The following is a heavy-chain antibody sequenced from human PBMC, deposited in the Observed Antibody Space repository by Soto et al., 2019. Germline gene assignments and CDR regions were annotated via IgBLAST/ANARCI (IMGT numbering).Heavy chain of an antibody. CDR2: ISGSGGST. D-gene: IGHD3-3*01. V-gene: IGHV3-23*01. Sequence: GGSLRLSCAASGFTFSSYAMSWVRQAPGKGLEWVSAISGSGGSTYYADSVKGRFTISRDNSKNTLYLQMNSLRAEDTAVYYCAKGAHGAHYSTMGTSTWGQGTLVTAPQ. CDR1: GFTFSSYA. CDR3: AKGAHGAHYSTMGTST. J-gene: IGHJ5*02.